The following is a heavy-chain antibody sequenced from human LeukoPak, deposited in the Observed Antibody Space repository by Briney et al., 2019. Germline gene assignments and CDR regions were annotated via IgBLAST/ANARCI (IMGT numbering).Heavy chain of an antibody. CDR2: ISGSGGST. J-gene: IGHJ5*02. CDR3: AKARPPLHMITFGGVIVRNNWFDP. CDR1: GFTFSSYA. D-gene: IGHD3-16*02. Sequence: GGSLRLSCAASGFTFSSYAMSWVRQAPGKGLEWVSAISGSGGSTYYADSVKGRFTISRDNSKNTLYLQMNSLRAEDTAVYYCAKARPPLHMITFGGVIVRNNWFDPWGQGTLVTVSS. V-gene: IGHV3-23*01.